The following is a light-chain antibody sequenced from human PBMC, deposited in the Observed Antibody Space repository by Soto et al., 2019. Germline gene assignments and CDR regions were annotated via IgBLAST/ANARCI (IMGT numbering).Light chain of an antibody. CDR3: HQYNNWPPWT. CDR2: GAS. CDR1: QSVSSK. V-gene: IGKV3-15*01. Sequence: EIVMTQSPATLSVSPGERATLSCRASQSVSSKLAWYQQKPGQAPRLLIYGASTRATGIPARFSGSGSGTEFTLTISSLHSEDFAVYYCHQYNNWPPWTFGQGTKVEIK. J-gene: IGKJ1*01.